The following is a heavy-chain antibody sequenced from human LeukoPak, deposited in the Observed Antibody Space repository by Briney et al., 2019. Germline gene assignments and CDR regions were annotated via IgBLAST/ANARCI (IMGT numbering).Heavy chain of an antibody. CDR1: GGSINNYY. D-gene: IGHD6-19*01. CDR2: IYHSGST. CDR3: AGISGWNPRGNYYYYYMDV. V-gene: IGHV4-38-2*02. J-gene: IGHJ6*03. Sequence: KASEILSLTCTVSGGSINNYYWGWIRQPPGKGLEWIGSIYHSGSTYYNPSLKSRVTISVDTSKNQFSLKLSSVTAADTAVYYCAGISGWNPRGNYYYYYMDVWGKGTTVTVSS.